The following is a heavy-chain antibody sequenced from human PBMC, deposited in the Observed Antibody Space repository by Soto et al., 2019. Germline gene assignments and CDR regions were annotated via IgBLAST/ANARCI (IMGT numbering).Heavy chain of an antibody. J-gene: IGHJ6*02. CDR3: ARKGFGPLHGLVDV. CDR2: VHHSWGS. CDR1: GGSISSYY. V-gene: IGHV4-59*12. Sequence: QVQLQESGPGLVKPSETLSLSCTVSGGSISSYYWSWFRQSPGKRMEWIGYVHHSWGSSYNPSLQSQVAISLDTSKSQFSLKVTAVTATDAAVYYCARKGFGPLHGLVDVWGQGTTVTVSS. D-gene: IGHD3-10*01.